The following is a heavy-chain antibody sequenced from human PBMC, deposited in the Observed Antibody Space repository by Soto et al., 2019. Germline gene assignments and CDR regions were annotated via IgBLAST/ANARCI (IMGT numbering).Heavy chain of an antibody. Sequence: ASVKVSCKASGYTFTSYYMNWVRQAPGQGLEWLGIINPSGGYTTYAQRFLGRVTMTSDTSTSTVHMELRSLRSDDTAVYYCARDYAPAAGYYYGMDVWGQGTTVTVSS. J-gene: IGHJ6*02. CDR1: GYTFTSYY. D-gene: IGHD2-2*01. CDR2: INPSGGYT. CDR3: ARDYAPAAGYYYGMDV. V-gene: IGHV1-46*01.